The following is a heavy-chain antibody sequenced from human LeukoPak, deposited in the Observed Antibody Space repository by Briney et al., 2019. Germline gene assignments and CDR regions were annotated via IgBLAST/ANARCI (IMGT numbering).Heavy chain of an antibody. CDR3: ARGGYYDSSGYYSDAFDI. Sequence: PSETLSLTCAVYGGSFTGYYWSWIRQPPGKGLEWIGEINHSGSTNYNPSFKSRVTISVDTSKNQFSLKLSSVTAADTAVYYCARGGYYDSSGYYSDAFDIWGQGTMVTVSS. CDR2: INHSGST. CDR1: GGSFTGYY. D-gene: IGHD3-22*01. V-gene: IGHV4-34*01. J-gene: IGHJ3*02.